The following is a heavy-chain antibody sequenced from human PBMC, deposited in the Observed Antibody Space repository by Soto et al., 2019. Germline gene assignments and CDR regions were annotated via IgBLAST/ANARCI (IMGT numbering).Heavy chain of an antibody. J-gene: IGHJ4*02. Sequence: GGPMRLSCAASGFNFSDYARHWVRKDPGKGLEWVAVVSHDGRNTHYADSVKGRFTISRDSSKNTVSLEMTSLRAEDTAVYYCAKGGRQWLVTSDFNYWGQGALVTVSS. CDR2: VSHDGRNT. D-gene: IGHD6-19*01. V-gene: IGHV3-30*18. CDR3: AKGGRQWLVTSDFNY. CDR1: GFNFSDYA.